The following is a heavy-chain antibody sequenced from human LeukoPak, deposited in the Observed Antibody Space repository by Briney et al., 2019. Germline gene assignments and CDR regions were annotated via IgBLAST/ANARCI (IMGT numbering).Heavy chain of an antibody. D-gene: IGHD3-22*01. V-gene: IGHV1-18*01. J-gene: IGHJ5*02. CDR3: ARDHNPDYYDSSGSNWFDP. CDR1: GYTFTSYG. CDR2: ISAYNGNT. Sequence: ASVKVSCKASGYTFTSYGISWVRQAPGQGLEWIGWISAYNGNTNYAQKLQGRVTMTTDTSTSTAYMELRSLRSDDTAVYYCARDHNPDYYDSSGSNWFDPWGQGTLVTVSS.